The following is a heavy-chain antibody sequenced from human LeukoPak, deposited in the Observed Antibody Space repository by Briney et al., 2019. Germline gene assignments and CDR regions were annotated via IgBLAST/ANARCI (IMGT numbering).Heavy chain of an antibody. CDR3: ARLAYCGGDCYSGFDY. D-gene: IGHD2-21*02. V-gene: IGHV5-51*01. Sequence: RTGESLQISCKGSGDDLVTYWIAWVRQLPGKGLEWMGIIYPGDSDTRYSPSFQGQVTISADKSISTAYLQWSSLKASDTAMYYCARLAYCGGDCYSGFDYWGQGTLVTVSS. CDR2: IYPGDSDT. J-gene: IGHJ4*02. CDR1: GDDLVTYW.